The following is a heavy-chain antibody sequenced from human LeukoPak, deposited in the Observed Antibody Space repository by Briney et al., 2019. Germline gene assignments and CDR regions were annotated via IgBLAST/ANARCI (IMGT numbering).Heavy chain of an antibody. J-gene: IGHJ4*02. Sequence: GGALRLSCAASGFTFGSYAMYWVRQAPGKGLEWVSGIFGSGGSAHYADSVKGRFTISRDNSKNTVYLQMDSLRVEDTAIYYCAKTTTGYSSGRYPAWPIDYWGQGTLVTVSS. D-gene: IGHD2-15*01. V-gene: IGHV3-23*01. CDR3: AKTTTGYSSGRYPAWPIDY. CDR1: GFTFGSYA. CDR2: IFGSGGSA.